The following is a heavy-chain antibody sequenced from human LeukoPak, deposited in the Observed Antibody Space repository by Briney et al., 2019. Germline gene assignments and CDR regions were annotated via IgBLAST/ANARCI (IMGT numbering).Heavy chain of an antibody. J-gene: IGHJ4*02. Sequence: GGSLRLSCVASGXPIGDFAMHWVRQAPGQGLEWDSLISGDGVSTFFADSVKGRFSISRDNSKNSLFLEMSSLRTEDTAMYYCARESGKFDYWGQGTLVAVSS. CDR1: GXPIGDFA. CDR3: ARESGKFDY. V-gene: IGHV3-43*02. CDR2: ISGDGVST.